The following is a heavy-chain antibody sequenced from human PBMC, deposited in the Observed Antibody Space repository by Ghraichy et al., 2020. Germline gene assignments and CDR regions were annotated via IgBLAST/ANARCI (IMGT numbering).Heavy chain of an antibody. J-gene: IGHJ4*02. D-gene: IGHD2-15*01. CDR2: IYHSGST. V-gene: IGHV4-39*01. Sequence: SETLSLTCTVSGGSISSSLSYWGWIRQPPGKGLEWIATIYHSGSTYYNPSLRTRVTISVDSSKSQFSLRLSSVTAADTAVYYCAGHRRDVVAATTFFDYWGQGALVTVSS. CDR1: GGSISSSLSY. CDR3: AGHRRDVVAATTFFDY.